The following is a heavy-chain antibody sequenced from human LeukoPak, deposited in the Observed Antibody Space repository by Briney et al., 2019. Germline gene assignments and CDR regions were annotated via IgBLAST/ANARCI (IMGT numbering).Heavy chain of an antibody. D-gene: IGHD4-17*01. J-gene: IGHJ5*02. CDR3: VREVSGDPWHNWFDP. V-gene: IGHV3-53*01. CDR1: GFTVSSNY. Sequence: GGSLRLSCAASGFTVSSNYMTWVRQAPGKGLEWVSVIYSGGSTYYADSVKGRFTISRDNSKNTLYLQMNSLRAEDTAVYYCVREVSGDPWHNWFDPWGQGTLVTVSS. CDR2: IYSGGST.